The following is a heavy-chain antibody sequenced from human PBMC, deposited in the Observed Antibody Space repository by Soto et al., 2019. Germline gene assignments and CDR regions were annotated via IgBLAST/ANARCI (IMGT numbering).Heavy chain of an antibody. CDR2: IIPIVGTA. CDR1: GGTFSSYT. J-gene: IGHJ3*01. CDR3: DRVAGTRPRTEATVVNEGARSESGGWYGGAGED. Sequence: QVQLVQSGAEVKKPGSSVKVSCKASGGTFSSYTITWVRQAPGQGLEWMGGIIPIVGTANYAQKFQGRVTSAWDGTGTETEHYHRSDRNTERASGGPDRVAGTRPRTEATVVNEGARSESGGWYGGAGEDGGQGRMV. D-gene: IGHD2-8*02. V-gene: IGHV1-69*01.